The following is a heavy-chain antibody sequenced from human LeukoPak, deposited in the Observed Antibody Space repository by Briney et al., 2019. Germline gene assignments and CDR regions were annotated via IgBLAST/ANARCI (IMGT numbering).Heavy chain of an antibody. Sequence: GGSLRLSCAASGFTFSSYAMSWVRQAPGKGLEWVSAISGSGGSTYYADSVKGRFTISRDNSKNTLYLQMNSLRAEDTAVYYCAKDREYSYGPAYFDHWGQGTLVTVSS. D-gene: IGHD5-18*01. CDR2: ISGSGGST. J-gene: IGHJ4*02. CDR1: GFTFSSYA. CDR3: AKDREYSYGPAYFDH. V-gene: IGHV3-23*01.